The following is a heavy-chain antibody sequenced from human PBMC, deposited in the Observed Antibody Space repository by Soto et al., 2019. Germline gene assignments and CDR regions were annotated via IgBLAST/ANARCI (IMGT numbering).Heavy chain of an antibody. J-gene: IGHJ5*02. CDR2: ITVGSSHI. Sequence: EVQLVESGGGLVKPGGSLRLSCTGSGFPFSAYNINWVRQAPGKGLEWVSSITVGSSHIYQPNSMKGRFTISRDDAKNTLYLQSDSLREEDTALYYCSRRPEVVVRGASWGRGTLVTVSS. CDR3: SRRPEVVVRGAS. CDR1: GFPFSAYN. D-gene: IGHD2-21*01. V-gene: IGHV3-21*01.